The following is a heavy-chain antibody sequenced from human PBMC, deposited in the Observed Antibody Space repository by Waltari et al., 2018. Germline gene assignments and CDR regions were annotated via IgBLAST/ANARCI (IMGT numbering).Heavy chain of an antibody. Sequence: QLQLQESGPGLVKPSETLSLTCTVSGGSISSSSYYWGWIRQPPGKGLEWIGSIYYSGSTYYNPSLKSRVTISVDTSKNQFSLKLSSVTAADTAVYYCAPSSSSSEFFDYWGQGTLVTVSS. CDR3: APSSSSSEFFDY. D-gene: IGHD6-6*01. J-gene: IGHJ4*02. V-gene: IGHV4-39*01. CDR2: IYYSGST. CDR1: GGSISSSSYY.